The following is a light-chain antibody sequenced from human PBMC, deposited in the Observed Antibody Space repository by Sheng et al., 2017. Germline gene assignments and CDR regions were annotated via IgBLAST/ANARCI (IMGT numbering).Light chain of an antibody. CDR3: QQYGSSPRLFT. V-gene: IGKV3-20*01. CDR2: GAS. Sequence: ETVLTQSPGTLSLSPGERATLSCRASRSVSHLAWYQQKPGQAPRLLIYGASRRATGIPDRFSGSGSGTDFTLTINRLEPEDFAVYYCQQYGSSPRLFTFGPGTKVDIK. CDR1: RSVSH. J-gene: IGKJ3*01.